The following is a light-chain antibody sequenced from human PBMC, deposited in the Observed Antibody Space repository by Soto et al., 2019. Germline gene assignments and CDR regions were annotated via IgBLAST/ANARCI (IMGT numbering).Light chain of an antibody. CDR3: QQRSDWAFT. Sequence: EIVLRQSPATLSLSPGERATLSCRASQSVTDYLGWYQQKPGQAPRLLIYDASNRATGIPPRFSGSGFGTDFTLTISSLEPEDFAVYFCQQRSDWAFTFGPGTKVDIK. V-gene: IGKV3-11*01. CDR1: QSVTDY. J-gene: IGKJ3*01. CDR2: DAS.